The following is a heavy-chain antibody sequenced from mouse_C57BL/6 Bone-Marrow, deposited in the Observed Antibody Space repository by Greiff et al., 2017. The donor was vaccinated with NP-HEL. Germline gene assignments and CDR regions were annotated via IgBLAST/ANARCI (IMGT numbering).Heavy chain of an antibody. D-gene: IGHD1-1*01. J-gene: IGHJ1*03. CDR3: ARLYYGSSYEGWYFDV. V-gene: IGHV5-2*03. Sequence: EVKVEESGGGLVQPGESLKLSCESNEYEFPTHDMSWVRKTPEKRLELVAAINSDGGSTYYPDTMERRFIISRDNTKKTLYLQMSSLRSEDTALYYCARLYYGSSYEGWYFDVWGTGTTVTVSS. CDR1: EYEFPTHD. CDR2: INSDGGST.